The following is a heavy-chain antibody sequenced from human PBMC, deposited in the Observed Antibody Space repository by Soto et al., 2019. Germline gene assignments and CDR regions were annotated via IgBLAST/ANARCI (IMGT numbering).Heavy chain of an antibody. D-gene: IGHD3-3*01. V-gene: IGHV3-66*01. CDR2: IYSGGST. Sequence: GGSLRLSCAASGFTVSSNYMSWVRQAPGKGLEWVSVIYSGGSTYYADSVKGRFTISRDNSKNTLYLQMNSLRAEDTAVYYCARVVLDVTYYFDYWGQGTLVTVSS. J-gene: IGHJ4*02. CDR3: ARVVLDVTYYFDY. CDR1: GFTVSSNY.